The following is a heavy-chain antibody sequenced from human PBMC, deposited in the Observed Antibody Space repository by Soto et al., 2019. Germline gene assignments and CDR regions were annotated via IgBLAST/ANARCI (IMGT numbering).Heavy chain of an antibody. J-gene: IGHJ5*02. CDR1: GGSISSGGYY. D-gene: IGHD3-10*01. Sequence: PSETLSLTCTVSGGSISSGGYYWSWIRQHPGKGLEWIGYIYYSGSTYYNPSLKSRVTISVDTSKNQFSLKLSSVTAADTAVYYCARDVGPYYYGSGSYYPWGQGTLVTVSS. CDR3: ARDVGPYYYGSGSYYP. CDR2: IYYSGST. V-gene: IGHV4-31*03.